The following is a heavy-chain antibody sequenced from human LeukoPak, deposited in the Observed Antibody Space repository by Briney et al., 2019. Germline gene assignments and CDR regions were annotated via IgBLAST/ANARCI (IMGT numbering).Heavy chain of an antibody. Sequence: PGGSLRLSCGASGITFSSYSMNWVRQAPGKGLEWVSYISSSGSTKYYADSVKGRFTISRDNSKNTLYLLMNSLRADDTAVYYCAKELRGYSYGFDYWGQGTLVTVSS. CDR2: ISSSGSTK. J-gene: IGHJ4*02. D-gene: IGHD5-18*01. V-gene: IGHV3-48*01. CDR3: AKELRGYSYGFDY. CDR1: GITFSSYS.